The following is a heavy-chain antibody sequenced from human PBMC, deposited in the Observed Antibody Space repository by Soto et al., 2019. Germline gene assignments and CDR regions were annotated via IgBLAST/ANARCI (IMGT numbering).Heavy chain of an antibody. D-gene: IGHD3-3*01. Sequence: SETLSLTCAVYGGSFSGYYWSWIRQPPGKGLEWIGEINHSGSTNYNPSLKSRVTISVDTSKNKFSLKLSSVTAADTAVYYCARGGITIFGVVSMENWFDPWGEGTQGTVSS. V-gene: IGHV4-34*01. CDR2: INHSGST. CDR3: ARGGITIFGVVSMENWFDP. CDR1: GGSFSGYY. J-gene: IGHJ5*02.